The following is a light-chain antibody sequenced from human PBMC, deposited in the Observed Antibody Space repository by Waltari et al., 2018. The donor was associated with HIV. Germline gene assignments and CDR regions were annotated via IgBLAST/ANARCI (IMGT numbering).Light chain of an antibody. J-gene: IGKJ1*01. CDR2: GAS. CDR1: QSVSSN. CDR3: QQYNNWPQT. V-gene: IGKV3-15*01. Sequence: ETMMTQSPATLSVSPGERATLSCRASQSVSSNLAWHQQKPGQAPRLLIYGASTRATAIPARVSGSGSGTDFTLTISSLQSEDIAIYYCQQYNNWPQTFGQGTKVEIK.